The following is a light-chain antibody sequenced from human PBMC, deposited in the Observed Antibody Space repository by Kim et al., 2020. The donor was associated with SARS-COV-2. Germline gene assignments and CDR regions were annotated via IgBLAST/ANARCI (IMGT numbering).Light chain of an antibody. CDR2: AAS. V-gene: IGKV1-39*01. J-gene: IGKJ3*01. CDR1: QSIVNY. CDR3: QQSYSTSFA. Sequence: ASVEDRVPLTFRARQSIVNYVNCYQNKPQVAPKLLIYAASTFRDGVPSRCSGSVSGTDFTLTISTLQPEDFSTYFCQQSYSTSFAFGPGTKVDIK.